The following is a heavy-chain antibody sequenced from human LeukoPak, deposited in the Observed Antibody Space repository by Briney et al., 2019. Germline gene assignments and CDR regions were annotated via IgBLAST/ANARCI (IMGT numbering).Heavy chain of an antibody. CDR1: GLTFRNYW. J-gene: IGHJ6*03. CDR3: ARSARTFARGYYYMDV. D-gene: IGHD3-16*01. CDR2: IKQDGSEK. Sequence: PGGSLRLSCAASGLTFRNYWMSWVRQAPGKGLEWVANIKQDGSEKYYVDSVKGRFTISRDNAKNSLYLQMNSLRAEDTAVYYCARSARTFARGYYYMDVWGKGTTVTVSS. V-gene: IGHV3-7*01.